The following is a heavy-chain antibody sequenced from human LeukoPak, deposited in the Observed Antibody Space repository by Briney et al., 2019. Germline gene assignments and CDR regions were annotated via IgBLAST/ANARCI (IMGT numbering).Heavy chain of an antibody. V-gene: IGHV1-69*13. Sequence: SVKVSCKASGGTFSSYAISWVRQAAGQGLEWMGGIIPIFGTANYAQKFQGRVTITADESTSTAYMELSSLRSEDTAVYYCAGGPEGYCSSTSCYPTDYWGQGTLVTVSS. CDR1: GGTFSSYA. CDR2: IIPIFGTA. D-gene: IGHD2-2*01. CDR3: AGGPEGYCSSTSCYPTDY. J-gene: IGHJ4*02.